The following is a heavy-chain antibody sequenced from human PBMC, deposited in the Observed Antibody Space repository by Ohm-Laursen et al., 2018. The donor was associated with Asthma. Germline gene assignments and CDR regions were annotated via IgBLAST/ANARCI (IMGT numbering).Heavy chain of an antibody. CDR3: ASLIDAYSLDDAFDI. Sequence: SQTLSFTCTVSGGSISSGGYYWNWPRQHPEKGLEWIGYIHYSGSTYYSPSLKSRVTISVDTSKNQFSLKLSSVTAADTAVYYCASLIDAYSLDDAFDIWGQGTMVTVSS. J-gene: IGHJ3*02. CDR2: IHYSGST. V-gene: IGHV4-31*03. D-gene: IGHD5-24*01. CDR1: GGSISSGGYY.